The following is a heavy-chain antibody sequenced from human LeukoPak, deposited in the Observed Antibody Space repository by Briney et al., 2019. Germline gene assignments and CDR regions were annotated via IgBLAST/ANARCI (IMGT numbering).Heavy chain of an antibody. Sequence: PPETLSLTCTVSGGSLSSSSYYWGWIRQPPGKGLEWIARIYYSGSTYYNPSLKSRVTISVDTSKNQFSLKLRSVTAADTAVYYCARHESFYGSGSYSTHMGYWGQGTLVTVSS. V-gene: IGHV4-39*01. CDR1: GGSLSSSSYY. J-gene: IGHJ4*02. CDR2: IYYSGST. D-gene: IGHD3-10*01. CDR3: ARHESFYGSGSYSTHMGY.